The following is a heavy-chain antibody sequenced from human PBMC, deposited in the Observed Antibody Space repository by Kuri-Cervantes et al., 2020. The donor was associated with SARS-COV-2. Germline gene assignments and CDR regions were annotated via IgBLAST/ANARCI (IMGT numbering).Heavy chain of an antibody. V-gene: IGHV3-13*01. J-gene: IGHJ2*01. CDR2: IATSGDT. D-gene: IGHD3-10*01. CDR1: GFTLSACD. CDR3: VREAPGSASGITSFDL. Sequence: GGSLRLSCAASGFTLSACDMHWVRQVTGKGLEWVPTIATSGDTYYLNSVKGRFTISRESARNSLYLQMNSLRVEDTAVYYCVREAPGSASGITSFDLWGRGTLVTVSS.